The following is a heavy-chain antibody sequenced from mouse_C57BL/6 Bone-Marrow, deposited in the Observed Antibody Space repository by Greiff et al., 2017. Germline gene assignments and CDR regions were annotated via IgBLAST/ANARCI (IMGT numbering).Heavy chain of an antibody. D-gene: IGHD2-12*01. CDR3: TSTTNYAMDY. CDR1: GFTFSDAW. Sequence: EVQLVESGGGLVQPGGSMKLSCAASGFTFSDAWMDWVRQSPEKGLEWVAEIRNKANNHATYDAESVKGRFTISRDDSKSSVYLQMNSIRAEDTGIDYCTSTTNYAMDYWGQGTSVTVSS. V-gene: IGHV6-6*01. CDR2: IRNKANNHAT. J-gene: IGHJ4*01.